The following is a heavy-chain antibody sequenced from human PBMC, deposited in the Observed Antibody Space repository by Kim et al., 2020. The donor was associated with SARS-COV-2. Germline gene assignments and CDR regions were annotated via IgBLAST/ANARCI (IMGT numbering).Heavy chain of an antibody. J-gene: IGHJ6*02. V-gene: IGHV7-4-1*02. D-gene: IGHD2-2*02. CDR1: GYTFTSYA. CDR3: ARYAVGYQLLYNYYYYGMDV. Sequence: ASVKVSCKASGYTFTSYAMNWVRQAPGQGLEWMGWINTNTGNPTYAQGFTGRFVFSLDTSVSTAYLQISSLKAEDTAVYYCARYAVGYQLLYNYYYYGMDVWGQGTTVTVSS. CDR2: INTNTGNP.